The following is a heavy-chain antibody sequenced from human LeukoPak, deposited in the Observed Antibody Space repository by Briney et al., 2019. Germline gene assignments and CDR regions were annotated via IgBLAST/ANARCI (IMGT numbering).Heavy chain of an antibody. CDR1: GGSISSYY. CDR2: IYTSGST. Sequence: PSETLSLTCTVSGGSISSYYWSWIRQPAGKGLEWIGRIYTSGSTNYNPSLKSRVTMSVDTSKNQFSLKLSSVTAADTAVYYCAREDHEQWLVPNNAFDIWGQGTMVTVSS. J-gene: IGHJ3*02. V-gene: IGHV4-4*07. D-gene: IGHD6-19*01. CDR3: AREDHEQWLVPNNAFDI.